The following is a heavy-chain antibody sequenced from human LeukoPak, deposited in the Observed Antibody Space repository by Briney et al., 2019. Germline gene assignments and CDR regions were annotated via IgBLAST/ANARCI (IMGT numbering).Heavy chain of an antibody. CDR3: GRDALVGYFSYYYMDV. J-gene: IGHJ6*03. CDR2: IPNSGST. D-gene: IGHD2-15*01. Sequence: SQTLSLTCTVSGASISSHYWTWIRQSPMKGLEWIGEIPNSGSTNYNPSLKSRVTISIDTSKNQFSLKLSSVTAADTAVYYCGRDALVGYFSYYYMDVWGKGTTVTVSS. CDR1: GASISSHY. V-gene: IGHV4-59*11.